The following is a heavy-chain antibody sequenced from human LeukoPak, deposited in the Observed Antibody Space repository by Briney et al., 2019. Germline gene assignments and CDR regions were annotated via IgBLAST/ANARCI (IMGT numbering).Heavy chain of an antibody. CDR2: IYYSGST. D-gene: IGHD2-21*02. CDR1: GGSISSHY. J-gene: IGHJ6*03. CDR3: ARGDDYYYYYMDV. V-gene: IGHV4-59*11. Sequence: SETLSLTRTVSGGSISSHYWSWIRQPPGKGLEWIGYIYYSGSTNYNPSLKSRVTISVDTSKNQFSLKLSSVTAADTAVYYCARGDDYYYYYMDVWGKGTTDTVSS.